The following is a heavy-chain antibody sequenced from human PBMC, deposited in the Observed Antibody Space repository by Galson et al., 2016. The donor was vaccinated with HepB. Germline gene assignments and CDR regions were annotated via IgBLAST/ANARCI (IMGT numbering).Heavy chain of an antibody. CDR3: AKDRLSGHGDYSWGIFDI. Sequence: SLRLSCAGSGLSLSPYAMSWGRQAPGKGLEWVSGISASGGSKTYADSVRGRFINSRDNSNNKLFLQMNSLTTEDTAIYFCAKDRLSGHGDYSWGIFDIWGRGTEVTVSS. CDR2: ISASGGSK. CDR1: GLSLSPYA. D-gene: IGHD4-17*01. V-gene: IGHV3-23*01. J-gene: IGHJ3*02.